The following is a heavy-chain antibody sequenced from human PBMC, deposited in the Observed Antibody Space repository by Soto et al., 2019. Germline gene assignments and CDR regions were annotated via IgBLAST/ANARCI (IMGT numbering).Heavy chain of an antibody. CDR3: ARDLDGDIVVVVAATALGYYGMDV. J-gene: IGHJ6*02. CDR2: ISYDGSNK. V-gene: IGHV3-30-3*01. Sequence: QVQLVESGGGVVQPGRSLRLSCAASGFTFSSYAMNWVRQAPGKGLEWVAVISYDGSNKYYADSVKGRFTISRDNSKNTLYLQMNSLRAEDTAVYYCARDLDGDIVVVVAATALGYYGMDVWGQGTTVTVSS. D-gene: IGHD2-15*01. CDR1: GFTFSSYA.